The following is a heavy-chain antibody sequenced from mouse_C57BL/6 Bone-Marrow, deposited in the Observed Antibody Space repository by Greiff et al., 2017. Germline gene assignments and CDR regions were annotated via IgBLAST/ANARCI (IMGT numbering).Heavy chain of an antibody. CDR2: IFPGSGST. D-gene: IGHD2-3*01. CDR3: ARDGYPYCVDY. CDR1: GYTFTDYY. V-gene: IGHV1-75*01. J-gene: IGHJ2*01. Sequence: QVQLQQSGAELARPGASVKLSCKASGYTFTDYYINWVKQRPGQGLEWIGWIFPGSGSTYYNEKFKGKATLTVDQSSSTAYMLLSSLTSEDSAVYFCARDGYPYCVDYWGQGTTLTVSA.